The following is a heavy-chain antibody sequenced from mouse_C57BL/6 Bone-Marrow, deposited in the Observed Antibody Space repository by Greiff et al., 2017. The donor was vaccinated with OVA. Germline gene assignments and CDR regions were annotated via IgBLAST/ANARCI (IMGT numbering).Heavy chain of an antibody. CDR2: ISGGGGNT. Sequence: EVQRVESGGGLVKPGGSLKLSCAASGFTFSSYTMSWVRQTPEKRLEWVATISGGGGNTYYPDSVKGRFTISRDNAKNTLYLQMSSLRSEDTALYYCARALGYYAMDYWGQGTSVTVSS. CDR1: GFTFSSYT. CDR3: ARALGYYAMDY. V-gene: IGHV5-9*01. J-gene: IGHJ4*01.